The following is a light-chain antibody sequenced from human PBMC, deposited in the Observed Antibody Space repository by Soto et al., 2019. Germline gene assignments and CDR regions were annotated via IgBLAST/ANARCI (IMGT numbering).Light chain of an antibody. J-gene: IGLJ3*02. CDR2: STN. CDR1: SSNIGTNT. CDR3: AAWDGSLNVVL. V-gene: IGLV1-44*01. Sequence: QSVLTQPPSASGTPGQRVTISCSGSSSNIGTNTVNWYQQFPRSAPKLLMYSTNQRPSGVPDRFSGSKSGTSASLAISGLHSEDEADYYCAAWDGSLNVVLFGGGTKLTVL.